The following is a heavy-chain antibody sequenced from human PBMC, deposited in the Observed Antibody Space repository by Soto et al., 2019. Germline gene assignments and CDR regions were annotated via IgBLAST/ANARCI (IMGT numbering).Heavy chain of an antibody. CDR1: GYSFTKYW. J-gene: IGHJ4*02. D-gene: IGHD3-9*01. CDR3: ARPQYDILTGYPYCFDY. V-gene: IGHV5-51*01. Sequence: GESLKISCKGSGYSFTKYWIGWVRQMPGKGLEWMAIIYPDESDTRYSPSFQGQVTISADKSISTAYLQWNSLKASDTAMYYCARPQYDILTGYPYCFDYWGQGTLVTVSS. CDR2: IYPDESDT.